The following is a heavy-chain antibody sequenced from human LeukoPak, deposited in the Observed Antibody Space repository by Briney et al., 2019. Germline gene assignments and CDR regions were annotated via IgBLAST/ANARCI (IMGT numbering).Heavy chain of an antibody. CDR1: GGTFSSYA. CDR3: ARGVPRRYFDWLSNYYYYGMDV. V-gene: IGHV1-8*02. J-gene: IGHJ6*02. Sequence: GASVKVSCKASGGTFSSYAISWVRQATGQGLEWMGWMNPNSGNTGYAQKFQGRVTMTRNTSISTAYMELSSLRSEDTAVYYCARGVPRRYFDWLSNYYYYGMDVWGQGTTVTVSS. D-gene: IGHD3-9*01. CDR2: MNPNSGNT.